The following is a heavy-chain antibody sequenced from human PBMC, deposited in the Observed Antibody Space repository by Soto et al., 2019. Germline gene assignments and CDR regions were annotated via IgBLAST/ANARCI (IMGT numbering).Heavy chain of an antibody. V-gene: IGHV4-30-2*05. CDR1: GGSISSCGYS. CDR3: ARDNYYDSSGYLNFDY. Sequence: PWETLSLTCAVSGGSISSCGYSWSWIRQPPGKGLEWIGYIYYSGSTYYNPSLKSRVTISVDTPKNQFSLKLSSVTAADTAVYYCARDNYYDSSGYLNFDYWGQGTLVTVSS. D-gene: IGHD3-22*01. CDR2: IYYSGST. J-gene: IGHJ4*02.